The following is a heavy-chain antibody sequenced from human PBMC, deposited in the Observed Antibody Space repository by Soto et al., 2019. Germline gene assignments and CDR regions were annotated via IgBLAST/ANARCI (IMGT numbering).Heavy chain of an antibody. CDR3: ARDRGGAGSY. D-gene: IGHD1-26*01. CDR2: LNRDGSRT. V-gene: IGHV3-74*01. Sequence: AQLVESGGGLVQPGGSLRLSCAASGFTFSNYWMHWVRQVPGQGPVGVSRLNRDGSRTDYADSVRGRFTIFRDNARNTLYLKMNSLRAEDTAMYYCARDRGGAGSYWGQGTLVTVSS. J-gene: IGHJ4*02. CDR1: GFTFSNYW.